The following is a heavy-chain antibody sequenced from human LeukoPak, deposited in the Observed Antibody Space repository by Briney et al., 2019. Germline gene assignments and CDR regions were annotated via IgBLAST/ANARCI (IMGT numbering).Heavy chain of an antibody. CDR2: INPNSGAT. V-gene: IGHV1-2*02. Sequence: ASVKVSCKASGYTFTGFYMHWVRQAPGQGLEWMGWINPNSGATNYAQKFQGRVTMTRDTSITTTYMELSTLRSEDTGVYYCARDGGFDYWGQGTLVTVSS. D-gene: IGHD3-16*01. CDR1: GYTFTGFY. CDR3: ARDGGFDY. J-gene: IGHJ4*02.